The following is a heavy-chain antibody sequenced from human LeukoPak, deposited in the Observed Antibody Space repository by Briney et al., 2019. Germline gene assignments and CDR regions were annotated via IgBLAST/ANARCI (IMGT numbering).Heavy chain of an antibody. CDR3: ARGVIRITMVRGVRSHFDY. CDR1: GGSISGYY. CDR2: IFYTGATT. V-gene: IGHV4-59*12. J-gene: IGHJ4*02. Sequence: KSSETLSLTCEVSGGSISGYYWSWNRQPPGRGLEWIGYIFYTGATTIYSPSLKSRVTISVDTSKNQFSLKLSSVTAADTAVYYCARGVIRITMVRGVRSHFDYWGQGTLVTVSS. D-gene: IGHD3-10*01.